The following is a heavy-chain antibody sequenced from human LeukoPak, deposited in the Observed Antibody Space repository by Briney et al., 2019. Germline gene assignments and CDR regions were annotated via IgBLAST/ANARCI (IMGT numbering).Heavy chain of an antibody. J-gene: IGHJ4*02. CDR1: GGSISSYY. V-gene: IGHV4-59*01. CDR3: ASGVVIPIFDY. Sequence: SETLSLTCTVSGGSISSYYWSWIRQPPGNGLEWIGYIYYSVSTNYNPSLKSRVTISVDTSKNQFSLKLSSVTAADTAVYYCASGVVIPIFDYWGQGTLVTVSS. D-gene: IGHD3-22*01. CDR2: IYYSVST.